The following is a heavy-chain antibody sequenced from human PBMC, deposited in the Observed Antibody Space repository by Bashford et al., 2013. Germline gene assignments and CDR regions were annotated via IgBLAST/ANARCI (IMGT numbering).Heavy chain of an antibody. Sequence: WVRQAPGQGLEWMGMINPSGCETIYTPCTTYARNFQDRLIVTKERALSTVYMELRSLKSEDTATYFCARVQYGDSDGLDVWGPRDHGHRLL. D-gene: IGHD2-8*01. J-gene: IGHJ6*01. CDR2: INPSGCETIYTPCT. V-gene: IGHV1-46*01. CDR3: ARVQYGDSDGLDV.